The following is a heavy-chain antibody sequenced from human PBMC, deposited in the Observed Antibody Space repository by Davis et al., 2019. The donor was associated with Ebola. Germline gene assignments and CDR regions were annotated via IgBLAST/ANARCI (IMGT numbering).Heavy chain of an antibody. J-gene: IGHJ6*02. Sequence: GESLKISCAASGFTFSSYWMSWVRQAPGKGLEWVANIKQDGSEKYYVDSVKGRFTISRDNAKNSLYLQMNSLRAEDTAVYYCARGPIYSGYDYLNYFYGMDVWGQGTTVTVSS. CDR3: ARGPIYSGYDYLNYFYGMDV. CDR2: IKQDGSEK. D-gene: IGHD5-12*01. V-gene: IGHV3-7*03. CDR1: GFTFSSYW.